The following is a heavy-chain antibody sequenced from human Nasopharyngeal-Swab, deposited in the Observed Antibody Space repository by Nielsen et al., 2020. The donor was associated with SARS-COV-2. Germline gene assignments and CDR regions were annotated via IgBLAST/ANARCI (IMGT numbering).Heavy chain of an antibody. CDR3: ARDRGGYDYPFDY. Sequence: SLKISCAASGFTFDDYTMHWVRQPPGEGLEWVSGINWNGGRKGYADSVKGRFTISRDNSKNTLYLQMNSLRAEDTAVYYCARDRGGYDYPFDYWGQGTLVTVSS. CDR1: GFTFDDYT. J-gene: IGHJ4*02. CDR2: INWNGGRK. V-gene: IGHV3-9*01. D-gene: IGHD5-12*01.